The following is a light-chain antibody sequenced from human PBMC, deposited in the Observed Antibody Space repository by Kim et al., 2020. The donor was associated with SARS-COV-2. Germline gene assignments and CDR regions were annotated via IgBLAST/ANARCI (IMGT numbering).Light chain of an antibody. CDR2: YGS. CDR1: DIGTKS. Sequence: SYELTQPPSVSVAPGQTATITCGGDDIGTKSVHWNQQRPGQAPVVVIYYGSDRPSGIPERFSGSNFGNTATLTISRVEAGDEADYYCQVWDTRSDHYVFG. CDR3: QVWDTRSDHYV. V-gene: IGLV3-21*04. J-gene: IGLJ1*01.